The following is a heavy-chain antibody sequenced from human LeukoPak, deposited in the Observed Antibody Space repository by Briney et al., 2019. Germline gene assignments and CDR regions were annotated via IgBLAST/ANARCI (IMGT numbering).Heavy chain of an antibody. CDR3: ARDGDYGGNSGWFDP. Sequence: SETLSLTCTVSGGSISSSSYYWGWIRQPPGKGLEWIGSIHYSGTTHYNLSLKSRVTISVDTSKNQFSLRLSSVTAADTAVYYCARDGDYGGNSGWFDPWGQGTLVTVSS. J-gene: IGHJ5*02. CDR1: GGSISSSSYY. V-gene: IGHV4-39*02. CDR2: IHYSGTT. D-gene: IGHD4-23*01.